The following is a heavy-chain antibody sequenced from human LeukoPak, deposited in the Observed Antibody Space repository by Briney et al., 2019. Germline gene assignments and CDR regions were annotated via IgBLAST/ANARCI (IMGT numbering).Heavy chain of an antibody. D-gene: IGHD6-6*01. J-gene: IGHJ3*02. CDR2: IYTSGST. CDR1: GGSISSYY. V-gene: IGHV4-4*09. CDR3: ARHAEYSSSFAAFDI. Sequence: SETLSLTCTVSGGSISSYYWSWIRQPPGKGLGWIGYIYTSGSTNYNPSLKSRVTISVDTSKNQFSLKLSSVTAADTAVYYCARHAEYSSSFAAFDIWGQGTMVTVSS.